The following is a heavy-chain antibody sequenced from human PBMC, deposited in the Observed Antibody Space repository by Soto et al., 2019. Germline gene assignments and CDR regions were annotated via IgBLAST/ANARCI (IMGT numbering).Heavy chain of an antibody. CDR1: GGSFSGYY. D-gene: IGHD3-3*01. J-gene: IGHJ6*02. CDR3: ARGRFLEWFV. CDR2: INHSGST. V-gene: IGHV4-34*09. Sequence: SETLSLTCAVYGGSFSGYYWSWIRQPPGKGLEWIGEINHSGSTYYNPSLKSRVTISVDTSKNQFSLKLSSVTAADTAVYYCARGRFLEWFVWGQGTTVTVSS.